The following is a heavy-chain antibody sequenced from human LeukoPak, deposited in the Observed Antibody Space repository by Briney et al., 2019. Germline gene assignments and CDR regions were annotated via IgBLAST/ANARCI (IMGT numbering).Heavy chain of an antibody. V-gene: IGHV3-23*01. Sequence: AGGSLRLSCAASRFTFRTYAMNWVRQAPGKGLEWVSAISGSGSSTYYADSVEGRFTISRDNSKNTLFLQMNSLRAEDTAVYYCAKDGPGAWGYFDYWGQGTLVTVSS. CDR2: ISGSGSST. CDR1: RFTFRTYA. CDR3: AKDGPGAWGYFDY. J-gene: IGHJ4*02. D-gene: IGHD3-16*01.